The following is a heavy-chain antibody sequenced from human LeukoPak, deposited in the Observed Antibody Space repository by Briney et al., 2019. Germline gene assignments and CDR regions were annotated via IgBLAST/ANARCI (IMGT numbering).Heavy chain of an antibody. V-gene: IGHV3-74*01. CDR3: ARSVYDSGGYYRVLDY. D-gene: IGHD3-22*01. Sequence: PGGSLRLSCAASGFIFSNFWMHWVRQAPGKGLVWVSHINSDGSITSYADSVKGRFTISRDNAKNTLYLQMNSLRAEDTAVYYCARSVYDSGGYYRVLDYWGQGTLVTVSS. CDR2: INSDGSIT. J-gene: IGHJ4*02. CDR1: GFIFSNFW.